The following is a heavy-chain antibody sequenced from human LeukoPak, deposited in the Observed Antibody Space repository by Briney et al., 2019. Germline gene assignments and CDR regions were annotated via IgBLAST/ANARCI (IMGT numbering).Heavy chain of an antibody. D-gene: IGHD3-22*01. CDR1: GGPISSYY. CDR3: ARVGGYYDSSGYYRLFDY. Sequence: SETLSLTCTVSGGPISSYYWSWIRQPPGKGLEWIGYIYYSGSTNYNPSLKSRVTISVDTSKDQFSLKLSSVTAADTAVYYCARVGGYYDSSGYYRLFDYWGQGTLVTVSS. CDR2: IYYSGST. J-gene: IGHJ4*02. V-gene: IGHV4-59*01.